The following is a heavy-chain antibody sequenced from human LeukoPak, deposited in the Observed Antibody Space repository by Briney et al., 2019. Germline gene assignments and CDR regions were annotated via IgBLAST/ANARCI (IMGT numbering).Heavy chain of an antibody. J-gene: IGHJ4*02. Sequence: PGGSLRLSCAASGFTFSSYAMSWVRQAPGKGLEWVSTISGSGGSTYYADSVKGRFAISRDNSKNTLYLQMNSLRAEDTAVYYCAKYPYQDTSDWYGRTTGYFDYWGQGSLVTVSS. CDR3: AKYPYQDTSDWYGRTTGYFDY. V-gene: IGHV3-23*01. D-gene: IGHD6-19*01. CDR1: GFTFSSYA. CDR2: ISGSGGST.